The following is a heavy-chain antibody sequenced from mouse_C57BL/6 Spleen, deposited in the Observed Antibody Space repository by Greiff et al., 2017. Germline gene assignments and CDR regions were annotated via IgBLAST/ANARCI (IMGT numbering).Heavy chain of an antibody. CDR1: GFTFSDAW. V-gene: IGHV6-6*01. Sequence: EVQGVESGGGLVQPGGSMKLSCAASGFTFSDAWMDWVRQSPEKGLEWVAEIRNKANNHATYYAETVKGRFTISRDDSKSSVYLQMNSLRAEDTGIYYCTRHYGSSDSYYFDYWGQGTTLTVSS. CDR3: TRHYGSSDSYYFDY. CDR2: IRNKANNHAT. J-gene: IGHJ2*01. D-gene: IGHD1-1*01.